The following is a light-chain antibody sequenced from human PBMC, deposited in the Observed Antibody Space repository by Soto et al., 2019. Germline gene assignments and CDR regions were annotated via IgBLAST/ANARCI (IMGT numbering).Light chain of an antibody. J-gene: IGKJ1*01. V-gene: IGKV1-5*03. CDR2: QAS. CDR3: QQYSTYLWT. CDR1: QSIRTW. Sequence: DIQMTQSPSTLSASVGDRVTMTCRASQSIRTWLAWYQQKPGKAPRLLMYQASSLKSGVPSRFSGSGSETDVTLTITSLQPDDTATYFCQQYSTYLWTFGQGTKVDVK.